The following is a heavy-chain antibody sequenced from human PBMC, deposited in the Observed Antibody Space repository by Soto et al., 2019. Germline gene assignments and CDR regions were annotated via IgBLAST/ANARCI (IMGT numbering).Heavy chain of an antibody. J-gene: IGHJ4*02. D-gene: IGHD4-17*01. CDR2: VYYSGTT. Sequence: SETLSLTCSVSGASVSNKTYYWSWIRQPPGKRLEWLGYVYYSGTTNYTPSLKGRVTMSVDLSKNQFSLRLTSVTAADTALYYCARTTAVPNSLRSRYFFASWGQGTLVTVSS. CDR3: ARTTAVPNSLRSRYFFAS. V-gene: IGHV4-61*01. CDR1: GASVSNKTYY.